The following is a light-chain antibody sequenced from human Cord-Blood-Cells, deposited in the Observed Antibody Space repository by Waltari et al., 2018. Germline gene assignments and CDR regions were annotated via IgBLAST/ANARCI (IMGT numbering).Light chain of an antibody. CDR2: DAS. J-gene: IGKJ2*01. V-gene: IGKV3-11*01. Sequence: EIVLTQSPATLSLSPGERATLSCRASQSVSSYLAWYQQKPGQAPRLLIYDASNRATGIPARFSGGGSGTDFTLTISSLEPEDLAVYYCQQRSKWYTFGQGTKLEIK. CDR3: QQRSKWYT. CDR1: QSVSSY.